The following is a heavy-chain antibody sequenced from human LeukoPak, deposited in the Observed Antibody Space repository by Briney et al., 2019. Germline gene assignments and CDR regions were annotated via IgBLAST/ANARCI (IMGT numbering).Heavy chain of an antibody. Sequence: PSETLSLTCTVSGGSISSSSYYWGRIRQPPGKGLEWIGSIYYSGSTYYNPSLKSRGTISVDTSKNQFSLKLSSVTAADTAVYYCATSFEYSSSAASYWGQGTLVTVSS. J-gene: IGHJ4*02. D-gene: IGHD6-6*01. V-gene: IGHV4-39*01. CDR1: GGSISSSSYY. CDR2: IYYSGST. CDR3: ATSFEYSSSAASY.